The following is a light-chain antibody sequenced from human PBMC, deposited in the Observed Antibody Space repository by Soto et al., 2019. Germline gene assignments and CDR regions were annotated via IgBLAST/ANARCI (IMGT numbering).Light chain of an antibody. V-gene: IGLV2-14*03. CDR3: SSYTSTASYV. CDR2: YVT. CDR1: SRDIGGYNY. Sequence: QSALTQPASVSGSPGQSITISCTGTSRDIGGYNYVSWYQQHPGKAPKLIINYVTNRPSGVSNRFSGSKSGNTASLTISGLQADDEGDYYCSSYTSTASYVFGTGTKVTV. J-gene: IGLJ1*01.